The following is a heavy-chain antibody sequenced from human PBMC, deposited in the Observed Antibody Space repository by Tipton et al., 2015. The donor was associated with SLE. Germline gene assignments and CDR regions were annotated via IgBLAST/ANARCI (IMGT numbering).Heavy chain of an antibody. CDR2: IIPMVGVA. CDR1: GGTFSSYA. J-gene: IGHJ4*02. V-gene: IGHV1-69*09. Sequence: QLVQSGAEVKKPGSSVKVSCKASGGTFSSYAISWVRQAPGQGLEWMGRIIPMVGVANYGKKFQGRVTITADKSTSTAYMELSSLKSEDTAVYYCARDEYRYDATGYHLLGHFDFWGQGTLVTVSS. D-gene: IGHD3-22*01. CDR3: ARDEYRYDATGYHLLGHFDF.